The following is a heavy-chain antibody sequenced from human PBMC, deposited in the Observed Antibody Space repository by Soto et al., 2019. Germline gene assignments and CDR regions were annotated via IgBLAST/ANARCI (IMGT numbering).Heavy chain of an antibody. Sequence: QVQLVESGGGVVQPGRSLRLSCAASGFTFSSYGMHWVRQAPGKGLEWVAVISYDGSNKYYADSVKGRFTISRDNSKNTLYLQMNSLRAEDTAVYYCAKEGLAAAGNWFDPWGQGTLVTVSS. J-gene: IGHJ5*02. CDR2: ISYDGSNK. D-gene: IGHD6-13*01. CDR1: GFTFSSYG. CDR3: AKEGLAAAGNWFDP. V-gene: IGHV3-30*18.